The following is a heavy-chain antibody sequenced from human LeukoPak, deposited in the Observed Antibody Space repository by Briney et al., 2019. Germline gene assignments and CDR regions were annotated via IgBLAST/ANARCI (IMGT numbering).Heavy chain of an antibody. J-gene: IGHJ6*03. V-gene: IGHV4-30-4*07. CDR3: ARRRLYYYYMDV. CDR1: GGSISRSGYS. Sequence: SETLSLTCAVSGGSISRSGYSWSWIRQPPGKGLDWIAYIYYTGSTYYNPSLKSRVTISLDTSKNQFSLKLSSVTAADTAVYYCARRRLYYYYMDVWGKGTTVTISS. CDR2: IYYTGST.